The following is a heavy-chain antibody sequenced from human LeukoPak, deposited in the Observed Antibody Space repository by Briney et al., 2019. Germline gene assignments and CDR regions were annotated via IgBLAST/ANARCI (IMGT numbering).Heavy chain of an antibody. CDR3: ARQVEYSSSFYAFDI. J-gene: IGHJ3*02. Sequence: GESLKISCKGSGYSFTTYWINWVRQMPGKGLEWMGKIDPSDSYTKYSPSFQGHVTISADKSITTAYLQWSSLKASGTAMYYCARQVEYSSSFYAFDIWGQGTMVTVSS. D-gene: IGHD6-13*01. CDR1: GYSFTTYW. CDR2: IDPSDSYT. V-gene: IGHV5-10-1*01.